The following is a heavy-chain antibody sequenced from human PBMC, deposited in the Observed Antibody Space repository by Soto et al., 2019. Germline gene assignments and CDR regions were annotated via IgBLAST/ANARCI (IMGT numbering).Heavy chain of an antibody. CDR2: MNPNSGNT. D-gene: IGHD3-3*01. CDR3: ASGADDFWSGYLNWFDP. CDR1: GYTFTSYD. J-gene: IGHJ5*02. Sequence: QVQLVQSGAEVKKPGASVKVSCKASGYTFTSYDINWVRQATGQGLEWMGWMNPNSGNTGYAQKFQGRVTMTRNTSISTAYMELSSLRSEDTAVYYCASGADDFWSGYLNWFDPWGQGTLVTVSS. V-gene: IGHV1-8*01.